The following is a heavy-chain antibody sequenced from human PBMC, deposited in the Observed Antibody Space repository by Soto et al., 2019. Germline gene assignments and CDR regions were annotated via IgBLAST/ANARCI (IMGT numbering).Heavy chain of an antibody. D-gene: IGHD2-15*01. CDR3: AREGPGSYFDY. V-gene: IGHV3-64*01. Sequence: GGSLRLSCAASGFTFSSYSMNWVRQAPGKGLEYVSAISSNGGSTYYANSVKGRFTISRDNSKNTLYLQMGSLRAEDTAVYYCAREGPGSYFDYWGQGTLVTVSS. CDR1: GFTFSSYS. J-gene: IGHJ4*02. CDR2: ISSNGGST.